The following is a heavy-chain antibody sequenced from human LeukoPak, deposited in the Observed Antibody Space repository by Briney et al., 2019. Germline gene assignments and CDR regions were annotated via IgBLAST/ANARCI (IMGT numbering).Heavy chain of an antibody. J-gene: IGHJ4*02. Sequence: SETLSLTCTVSGGSITPYYWSWIRQPPGKGLEWIGYIYYSGTTIYNPSLESRVTISVDTSKNQFSLKVNSVTAADTAVYYCAKGDYSNYEYWGQGTLVTVSS. CDR2: IYYSGTT. CDR3: AKGDYSNYEY. CDR1: GGSITPYY. V-gene: IGHV4-59*01. D-gene: IGHD4-11*01.